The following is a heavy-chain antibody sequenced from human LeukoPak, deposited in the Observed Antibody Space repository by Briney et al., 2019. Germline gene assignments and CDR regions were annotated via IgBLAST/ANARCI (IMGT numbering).Heavy chain of an antibody. CDR3: ARVVLDSSGYRGVDV. CDR2: INPNCGGT. V-gene: IGHV1-2*06. J-gene: IGHJ6*04. CDR1: GYTFTGYY. D-gene: IGHD3-22*01. Sequence: ASVKVSCKASGYTFTGYYMHWVRQAPGQGLEWMGRINPNCGGTNYAQKFQGRVTMTRDTSTSTAYMELSRLRSDDTAVYYCARVVLDSSGYRGVDVWGKGTTVTVSS.